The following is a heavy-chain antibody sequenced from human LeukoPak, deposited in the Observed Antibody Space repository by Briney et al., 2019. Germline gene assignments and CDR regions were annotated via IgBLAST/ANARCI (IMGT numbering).Heavy chain of an antibody. Sequence: GRSLRLSCTASGFTFSSYGMHWVRQAPGKGLQWVAVISYHGQNKYYADSVKGRFTISRDNSKNTLYLQMDSLKTEDTAVYYCGRYSNYGNYKNWFDPGAREPRSPSPQ. D-gene: IGHD4-11*01. J-gene: IGHJ5*02. V-gene: IGHV3-30*03. CDR2: ISYHGQNK. CDR3: GRYSNYGNYKNWFDP. CDR1: GFTFSSYG.